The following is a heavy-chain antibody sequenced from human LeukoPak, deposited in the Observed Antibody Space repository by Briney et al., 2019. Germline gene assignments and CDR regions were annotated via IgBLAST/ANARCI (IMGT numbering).Heavy chain of an antibody. CDR2: IKSQKDGETA. D-gene: IGHD2-8*02. CDR1: GFTLTASW. CDR3: LTDWWCTFNL. J-gene: IGHJ3*01. V-gene: IGHV3-15*01. Sequence: GGSLRLSCAASGFTLTASWTSWVRLAPGKGREWVGRIKSQKDGETADYAAPVKGRFTISRDDPENTVYLQMNSLTTEDTVTYYCLTDWWCTFNLWGQGTMVTVSS.